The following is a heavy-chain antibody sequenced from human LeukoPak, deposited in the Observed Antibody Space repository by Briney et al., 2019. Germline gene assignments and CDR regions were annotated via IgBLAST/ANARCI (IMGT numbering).Heavy chain of an antibody. Sequence: SETLSLTCSVSGGSLRPYHWSWIRQPPGKGLEWIGYIFSSGSTNYNPSLKSRVTISVDTSRNQFSLKLSSVTAADTAVYYCARRQIYFDYWGQGTLVTVSS. CDR3: ARRQIYFDY. CDR1: GGSLRPYH. J-gene: IGHJ4*02. V-gene: IGHV4-4*09. CDR2: IFSSGST.